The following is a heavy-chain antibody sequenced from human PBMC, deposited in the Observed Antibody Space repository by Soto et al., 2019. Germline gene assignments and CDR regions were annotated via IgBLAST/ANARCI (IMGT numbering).Heavy chain of an antibody. Sequence: SVKVSCKASGGTFSSYAISWVRQAPGQGLEWMGGIIPIFGTANYAQKFQGRVTITADESTSTAYMELSSLRSEDTAVYYCARDSDSRYCSSTSCYNPPYNWFDPWGLGTLVPV. CDR3: ARDSDSRYCSSTSCYNPPYNWFDP. J-gene: IGHJ5*02. V-gene: IGHV1-69*13. CDR2: IIPIFGTA. CDR1: GGTFSSYA. D-gene: IGHD2-2*02.